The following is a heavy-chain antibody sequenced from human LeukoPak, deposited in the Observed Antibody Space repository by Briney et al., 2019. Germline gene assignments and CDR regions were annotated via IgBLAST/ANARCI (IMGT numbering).Heavy chain of an antibody. J-gene: IGHJ4*02. CDR2: INPNSGGT. CDR1: GYTFTSYD. CDR3: ASLEAVRYCSSTSCRHFDY. Sequence: ASVKVSCKASGYTFTSYDINWVRQAPGQGLEWMGRINPNSGGTNYAQKFQGRVTMTRDTSISTAYMELSRLRSDDTAVYYCASLEAVRYCSSTSCRHFDYWGQGTLVTVSS. V-gene: IGHV1-2*06. D-gene: IGHD2-2*01.